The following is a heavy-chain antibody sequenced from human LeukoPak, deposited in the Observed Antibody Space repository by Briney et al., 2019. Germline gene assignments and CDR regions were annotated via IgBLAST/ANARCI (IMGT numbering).Heavy chain of an antibody. J-gene: IGHJ4*02. Sequence: LETLSLTCTVSGGSISSYYWSWIRQPPGKGLEWIGYIYYSGSTNYNPSLESRVTISVDTSKNQFSLKLSSVTAADTAVYYCARERARYGDFAYWRQGTLVTVSS. CDR2: IYYSGST. V-gene: IGHV4-59*01. D-gene: IGHD4-17*01. CDR1: GGSISSYY. CDR3: ARERARYGDFAY.